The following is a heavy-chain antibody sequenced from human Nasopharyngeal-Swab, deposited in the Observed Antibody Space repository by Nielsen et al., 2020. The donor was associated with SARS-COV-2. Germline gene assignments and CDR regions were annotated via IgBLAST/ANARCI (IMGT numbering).Heavy chain of an antibody. V-gene: IGHV3-48*02. CDR2: ITSSSSTR. CDR3: ARGRPYRLNWYFDL. J-gene: IGHJ2*01. CDR1: GFTFSSYS. Sequence: GGSLRLSCAASGFTFSSYSMNWVRQAPGKGLEWVSYITSSSSTRYYADSVKGRFTVSRDNAKNSLYLQMSSLRDEDTAVYYCARGRPYRLNWYFDLWGRGTLVTVSS. D-gene: IGHD5-18*01.